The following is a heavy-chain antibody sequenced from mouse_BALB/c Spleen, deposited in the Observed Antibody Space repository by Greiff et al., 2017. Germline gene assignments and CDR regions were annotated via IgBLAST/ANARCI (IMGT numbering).Heavy chain of an antibody. J-gene: IGHJ2*01. V-gene: IGHV1S56*01. Sequence: QVQLQQSGPELVKPGASVKMSCKASGYTFTSYYIHWVKQRPGQGLEWIGWIYPGDGSTKYNEKFKGKTTLTADKSSSTAYMLLSSLTSEDSAIYFCARGAIYYDYDGYYFDYWGQGTTLTVSS. CDR1: GYTFTSYY. D-gene: IGHD2-4*01. CDR3: ARGAIYYDYDGYYFDY. CDR2: IYPGDGST.